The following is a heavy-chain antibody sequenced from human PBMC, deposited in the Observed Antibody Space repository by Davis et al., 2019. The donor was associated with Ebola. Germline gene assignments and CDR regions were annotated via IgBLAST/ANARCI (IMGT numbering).Heavy chain of an antibody. J-gene: IGHJ4*02. CDR2: ISAYNGNT. CDR3: ARRQIVATHIDY. V-gene: IGHV1-18*01. Sequence: AASVKVSCKASGYTFTSYGISWVRQAPGQGLEWMGWISAYNGNTNYAQKLQGRVTMTTDTSTSTAYMELSSLRSEDTAVYYCARRQIVATHIDYWDQGTLVTVSS. D-gene: IGHD5-12*01. CDR1: GYTFTSYG.